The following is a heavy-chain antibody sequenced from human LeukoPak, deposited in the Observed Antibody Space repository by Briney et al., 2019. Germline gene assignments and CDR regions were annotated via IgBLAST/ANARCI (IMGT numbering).Heavy chain of an antibody. CDR2: ISDSGGS. CDR1: GGSVSSGISY. CDR3: AGIQAAATGPDY. V-gene: IGHV4-61*01. Sequence: PSETLSLTCSVSGGSVSSGISYGSSVRQPPGEGLEWIAYISDSGGSDYNPSLRGRVTISQDTSKKQFSLRLTAVTAADTAVYYCAGIQAAATGPDYWGQGTLVTVSS. J-gene: IGHJ4*02. D-gene: IGHD6-13*01.